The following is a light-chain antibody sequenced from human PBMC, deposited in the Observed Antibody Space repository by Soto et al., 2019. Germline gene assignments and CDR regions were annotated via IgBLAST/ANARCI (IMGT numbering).Light chain of an antibody. J-gene: IGKJ5*01. Sequence: ELVLTQSPGTLSLSPGERATLSCRASQSVSSSYLAWYQQKPGQAPRLLIYGASSRTTGIPDRFSGSGSGTEFSLIISRLEPEDFAVYYCLQYGSSPGVTFGQGTRLEIK. V-gene: IGKV3-20*01. CDR2: GAS. CDR3: LQYGSSPGVT. CDR1: QSVSSSY.